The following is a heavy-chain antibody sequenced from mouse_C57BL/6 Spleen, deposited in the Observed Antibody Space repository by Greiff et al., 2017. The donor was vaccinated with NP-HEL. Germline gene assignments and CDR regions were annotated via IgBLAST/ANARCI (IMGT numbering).Heavy chain of an antibody. CDR3: ARAYGNPYYAMDY. CDR2: INPYNGGT. Sequence: EVKLVESGPVLVKPGASVKMSCKASGYTFTDYYMNWVKQSHGKSLEWIGVINPYNGGTSYNQKFKGKATLTVDKSSSTAYMELNSLTSEDSAVYYCARAYGNPYYAMDYWGQGTSVTVSS. CDR1: GYTFTDYY. D-gene: IGHD2-1*01. V-gene: IGHV1-19*01. J-gene: IGHJ4*01.